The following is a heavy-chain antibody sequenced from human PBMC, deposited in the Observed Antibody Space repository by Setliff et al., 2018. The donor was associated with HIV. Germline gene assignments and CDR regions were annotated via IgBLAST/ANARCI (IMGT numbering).Heavy chain of an antibody. V-gene: IGHV4-4*07. CDR2: IYTSGST. Sequence: SETLSLTCTVSGGSISSYYWSWIRQPAGKGLEWIGRIYTSGSTNYNPSLKSRVTMSVDTSKNQFSLKLSSVTAADTAVYYCARAEDTAMDDYYYMDVWGRGTTVTVSS. D-gene: IGHD5-18*01. CDR3: ARAEDTAMDDYYYMDV. J-gene: IGHJ6*03. CDR1: GGSISSYY.